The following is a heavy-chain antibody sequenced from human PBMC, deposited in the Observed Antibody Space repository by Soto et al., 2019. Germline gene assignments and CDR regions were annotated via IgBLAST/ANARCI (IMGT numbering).Heavy chain of an antibody. V-gene: IGHV1-46*01. CDR2: ISPSDGAT. Sequence: QVQLVQSGAEVKKPGASVEVSCKASGYTFINYYMHWVRQAPAEGLEWMGMISPSDGATIYAQRFQGRVTMTRDMSTTTVYMALSSLRSEDTAVYYCVREACMSYVFDYWGQGALVAVSS. CDR3: VREACMSYVFDY. J-gene: IGHJ4*02. CDR1: GYTFINYY. D-gene: IGHD2-8*01.